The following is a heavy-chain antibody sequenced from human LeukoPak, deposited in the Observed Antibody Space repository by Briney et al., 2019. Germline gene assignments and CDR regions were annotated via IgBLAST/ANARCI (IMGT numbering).Heavy chain of an antibody. CDR1: GGSISSGGYY. Sequence: PSETLSLTCTVSGGSISSGGYYWSWIRQHPGKGLEWIGYIYYSGSTYYNPSLKSRVTISVDTSKNQFSLKLSSVTAADTAVYYCARAAYCSGGSYYLGFDPWGQGTLVTVSS. D-gene: IGHD2-15*01. J-gene: IGHJ5*02. CDR3: ARAAYCSGGSYYLGFDP. CDR2: IYYSGST. V-gene: IGHV4-31*03.